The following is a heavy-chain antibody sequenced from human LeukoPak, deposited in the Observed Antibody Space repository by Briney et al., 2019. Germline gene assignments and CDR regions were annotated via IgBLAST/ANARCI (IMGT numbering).Heavy chain of an antibody. CDR3: AKDPYYYDSSGYYSILYYYGMDV. V-gene: IGHV3-21*01. CDR2: ISFTSSFV. J-gene: IGHJ6*02. CDR1: GFTFSDYS. D-gene: IGHD3-22*01. Sequence: GGSLRLSCAASGFTFSDYSMNWVRQAPGKGLEWVSSISFTSSFVYYADSVKGRFTISRDNSKNTLYLQMNSLRAEDTAVYYCAKDPYYYDSSGYYSILYYYGMDVWGQGTTVTVSS.